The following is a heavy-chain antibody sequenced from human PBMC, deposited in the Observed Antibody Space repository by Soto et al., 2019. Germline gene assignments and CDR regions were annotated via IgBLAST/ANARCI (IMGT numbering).Heavy chain of an antibody. CDR3: AREIVGIAVAGRYYYYDGMDV. Sequence: QVPLVQSGAEVKKPGASVKVSCKASGYTFTSYAMHWVRQAPGQRLEWMGWINAGNGNTKYSQKFQGRVTITRDTSASTAYMELSSLRSEDTAVYYCAREIVGIAVAGRYYYYDGMDVWGQGTTVTVSS. CDR1: GYTFTSYA. J-gene: IGHJ6*02. CDR2: INAGNGNT. V-gene: IGHV1-3*01. D-gene: IGHD6-19*01.